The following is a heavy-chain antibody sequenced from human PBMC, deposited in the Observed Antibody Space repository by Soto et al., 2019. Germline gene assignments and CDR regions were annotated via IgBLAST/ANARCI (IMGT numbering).Heavy chain of an antibody. CDR1: GGSISSGGYY. V-gene: IGHV4-31*03. CDR2: IYYSGST. Sequence: PSETRSLTCTVPGGSISSGGYYWSWIRQHPGKGLEWIGYIYYSGSTYYNPSLKSRVTISVDTSKNQFSLKLSSVTAADTAVYYCARESVYYYDSSGPDYWGQGTLVTVSS. J-gene: IGHJ4*02. D-gene: IGHD3-22*01. CDR3: ARESVYYYDSSGPDY.